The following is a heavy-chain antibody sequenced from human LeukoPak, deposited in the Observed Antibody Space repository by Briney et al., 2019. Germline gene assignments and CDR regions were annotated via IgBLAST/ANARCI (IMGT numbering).Heavy chain of an antibody. J-gene: IGHJ5*02. D-gene: IGHD3-10*01. Sequence: TTSETLSLTCTVSGGSISSGGYYWSWIRQPPGKELEWIGSVEFGGATHYNPSVESRLTVSVDTSKNQFSLKLSSVTAADTAVYYCARGGGAAMVRGVPKRFFDPWGQGTLVTVSS. V-gene: IGHV4-39*07. CDR3: ARGGGAAMVRGVPKRFFDP. CDR2: VEFGGAT. CDR1: GGSISSGGYY.